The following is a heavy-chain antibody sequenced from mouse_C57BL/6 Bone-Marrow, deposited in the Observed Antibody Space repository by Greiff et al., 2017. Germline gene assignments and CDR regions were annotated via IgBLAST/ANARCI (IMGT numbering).Heavy chain of an antibody. J-gene: IGHJ1*03. Sequence: QVQLQQSGPGLVQPSQSLSITCTVSGFSLTSYGVHWVRQSPGKGLEWLGVIWRGGSTDYNAAFMSRLSIPKDNSKSQVFFKMNSLQADDTAIYYCAKEGYYGNLYWYFDVWGTGTTVTVSS. CDR3: AKEGYYGNLYWYFDV. D-gene: IGHD2-1*01. CDR1: GFSLTSYG. V-gene: IGHV2-5*01. CDR2: IWRGGST.